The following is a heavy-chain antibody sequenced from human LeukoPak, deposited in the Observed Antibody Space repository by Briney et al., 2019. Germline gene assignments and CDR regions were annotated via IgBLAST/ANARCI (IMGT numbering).Heavy chain of an antibody. CDR2: IRYDGSNK. D-gene: IGHD3-3*01. V-gene: IGHV3-30*02. Sequence: GGSLRLSCAASGFTFSSYGMHWVRQAPGKGLEWVAFIRYDGSNKYYADSVKGRFTISRDNSKNTLYLQMNSLRAEDTAVYYCAKSRGFFGVPYYFDYWGQGTLATVSS. J-gene: IGHJ4*02. CDR1: GFTFSSYG. CDR3: AKSRGFFGVPYYFDY.